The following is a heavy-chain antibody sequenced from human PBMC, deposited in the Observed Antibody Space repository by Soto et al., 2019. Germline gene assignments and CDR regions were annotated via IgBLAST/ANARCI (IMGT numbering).Heavy chain of an antibody. CDR3: ARVGSSSWYILDY. V-gene: IGHV3-21*01. CDR1: GFTFSSYS. CDR2: ISSSSSYI. Sequence: EVQLVESGGGLVKPGGSLRLSCAASGFTFSSYSMNWVRQAPGKGLEWVSSISSSSSYIYYADSVKGRFTISRDNAKNSLYLQRNSRRAEDTAVDYCARVGSSSWYILDYWVQGTLVTVS. D-gene: IGHD6-13*01. J-gene: IGHJ4*02.